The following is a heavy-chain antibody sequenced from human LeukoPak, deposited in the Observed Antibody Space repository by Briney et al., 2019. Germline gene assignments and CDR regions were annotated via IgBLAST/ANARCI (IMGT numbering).Heavy chain of an antibody. CDR1: GGSISSYY. D-gene: IGHD3/OR15-3a*01. V-gene: IGHV4-59*01. Sequence: SETLSLTCTVSGGSISSYYWSWIRQPPGKGLEWIGYIYYSGSTNYNPSLKSRVTISVDTSKNQFSLKLSSVTAADTAVYYCARVSGTGYDGRGVFDYWGQGTLVTVSS. CDR3: ARVSGTGYDGRGVFDY. CDR2: IYYSGST. J-gene: IGHJ4*02.